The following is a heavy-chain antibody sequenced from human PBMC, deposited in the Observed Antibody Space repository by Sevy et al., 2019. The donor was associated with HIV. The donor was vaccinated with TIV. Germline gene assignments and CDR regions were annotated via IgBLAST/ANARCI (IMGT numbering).Heavy chain of an antibody. J-gene: IGHJ6*02. D-gene: IGHD3-10*01. CDR1: GFTFSSYA. Sequence: GGSLRLSCAASGFTFSSYAMSWVRQAPGKGLEWVSAISGSGGSTYYADSVKGRFTISRDNSKNTLYLQMNSLRAKDTAVYYCAKDSPDSGSYYSRSYYYYYYGMDVWGQGTTVTVSS. CDR3: AKDSPDSGSYYSRSYYYYYYGMDV. V-gene: IGHV3-23*01. CDR2: ISGSGGST.